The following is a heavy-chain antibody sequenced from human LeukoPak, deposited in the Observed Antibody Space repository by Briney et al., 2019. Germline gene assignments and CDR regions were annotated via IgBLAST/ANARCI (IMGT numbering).Heavy chain of an antibody. Sequence: SVKVSCKASGGTFSSYTISWVRQAPGQGLEWMGRIIPILGIANYAQKLQGRVTITADKSTSTAYMELSSLRSEDTAVYYCAREGYCSSTSCSYFDYWGQGTLVTVSS. CDR3: AREGYCSSTSCSYFDY. V-gene: IGHV1-69*04. D-gene: IGHD2-2*01. CDR2: IIPILGIA. J-gene: IGHJ4*02. CDR1: GGTFSSYT.